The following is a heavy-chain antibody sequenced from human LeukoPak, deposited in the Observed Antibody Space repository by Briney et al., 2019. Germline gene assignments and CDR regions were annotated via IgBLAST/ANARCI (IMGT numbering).Heavy chain of an antibody. CDR1: GYNFNNYW. CDR2: IWPGDSDT. V-gene: IGHV5-51*01. J-gene: IGHJ4*02. Sequence: GESLKISFKGSGYNFNNYWVGWVRQMPGKGLEWMGIIWPGDSDTRYNPSFRGQVTMSVDKSISTAYLQWSSLKASDTAIYYCARQYYDVLTGFYIHFDYWGQGTLVTVSS. D-gene: IGHD3-9*01. CDR3: ARQYYDVLTGFYIHFDY.